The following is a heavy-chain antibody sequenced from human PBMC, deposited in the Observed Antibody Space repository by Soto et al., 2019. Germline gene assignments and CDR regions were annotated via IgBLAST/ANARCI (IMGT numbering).Heavy chain of an antibody. CDR3: ARGDYHDTSGPFSDAFDV. Sequence: GGSLRLSCAASGFTFSSYWMSWVRQAPGKGLEWVANIKQHGSEKYYVDSVKGRFTISRDNTKNSLYLQMNSLRAEDTAVYYCARGDYHDTSGPFSDAFDVWGQGTMVTVSS. J-gene: IGHJ3*01. D-gene: IGHD3-22*01. CDR1: GFTFSSYW. CDR2: IKQHGSEK. V-gene: IGHV3-7*04.